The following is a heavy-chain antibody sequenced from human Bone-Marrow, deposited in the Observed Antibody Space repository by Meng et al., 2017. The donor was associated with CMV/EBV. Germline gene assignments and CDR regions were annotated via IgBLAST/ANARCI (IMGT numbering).Heavy chain of an antibody. V-gene: IGHV4-34*01. D-gene: IGHD6-13*01. Sequence: CGGSFSAYYWSWTRQPPVQGLEWIGEINHSGSTNYNPSLKSRVTISVDTSKNQFSLKLSSVTAADTAVYYCARGFYSSSWHYWFDPWGQGTLVTVSS. CDR3: ARGFYSSSWHYWFDP. CDR1: GGSFSAYY. J-gene: IGHJ5*02. CDR2: INHSGST.